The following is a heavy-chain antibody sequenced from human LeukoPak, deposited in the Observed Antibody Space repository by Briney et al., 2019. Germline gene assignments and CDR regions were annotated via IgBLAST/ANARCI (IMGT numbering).Heavy chain of an antibody. CDR3: ARDAPYSSMRYYFDY. D-gene: IGHD2-2*01. CDR2: FDPEDGET. V-gene: IGHV1-24*01. CDR1: GYTLTELS. J-gene: IGHJ4*02. Sequence: GASVKVSCKVSGYTLTELSMHWVRQAPGKGLEWMGGFDPEDGETIYAQKFQGRVTMTTDTSTSTAYMELRSLRSDDTAVYYCARDAPYSSMRYYFDYWGQGTLVTVSS.